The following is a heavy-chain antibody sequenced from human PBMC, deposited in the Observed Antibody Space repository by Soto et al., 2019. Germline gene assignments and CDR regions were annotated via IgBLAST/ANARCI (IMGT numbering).Heavy chain of an antibody. CDR1: GYTFTSYY. J-gene: IGHJ5*02. CDR3: ARDLVKYYYGSGSYHNWFDP. D-gene: IGHD3-10*01. V-gene: IGHV1-46*03. CDR2: INPSGGST. Sequence: ASVKVSCKASGYTFTSYYMHWLRQAPGQGLEWMGIINPSGGSTSYAQKFQGRVTMTRDTCTSTVYMELSSLRSEDTAVYYCARDLVKYYYGSGSYHNWFDPWGQGTLVTVSS.